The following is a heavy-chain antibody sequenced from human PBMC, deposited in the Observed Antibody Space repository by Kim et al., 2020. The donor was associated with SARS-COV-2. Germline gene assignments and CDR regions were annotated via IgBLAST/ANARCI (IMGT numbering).Heavy chain of an antibody. CDR3: AKVSYGPYIFDY. D-gene: IGHD1-26*01. V-gene: IGHV3-23*01. J-gene: IGHJ4*02. Sequence: ADSVHGRFTITRDNSKTTLYLQMNSLRAEDTAVYYCAKVSYGPYIFDYWGQGTLVTVSS.